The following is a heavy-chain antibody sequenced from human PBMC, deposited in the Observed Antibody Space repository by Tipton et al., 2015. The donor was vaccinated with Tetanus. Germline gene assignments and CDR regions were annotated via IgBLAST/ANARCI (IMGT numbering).Heavy chain of an antibody. D-gene: IGHD6-19*01. CDR2: ISWNSGSI. CDR3: AKAVAGTYY. Sequence: SLRLSCAASGFTFDDYAMHWVRQAPGKGLEWVSGISWNSGSIGYADSVKGRFTISRDNAKNSLYLQMNSLRAEDTALYYCAKAVAGTYYWGQGTLVTVSS. CDR1: GFTFDDYA. V-gene: IGHV3-9*01. J-gene: IGHJ4*02.